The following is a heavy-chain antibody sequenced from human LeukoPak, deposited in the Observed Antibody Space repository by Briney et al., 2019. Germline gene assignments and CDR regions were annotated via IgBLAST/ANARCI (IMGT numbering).Heavy chain of an antibody. CDR1: GGSISSYY. D-gene: IGHD3-16*02. CDR3: ARLPPNYDYVWGSYRPRDYYYGMDV. Sequence: PSETLSLTCTVSGGSISSYYWSWIRQPPGKGLEWIGYIYYSGSTNYNPSLKSRVTISVDTSKNQFSLKLSSVTAADTAVYYCARLPPNYDYVWGSYRPRDYYYGMDVWGQGTTVTVSS. J-gene: IGHJ6*02. CDR2: IYYSGST. V-gene: IGHV4-59*08.